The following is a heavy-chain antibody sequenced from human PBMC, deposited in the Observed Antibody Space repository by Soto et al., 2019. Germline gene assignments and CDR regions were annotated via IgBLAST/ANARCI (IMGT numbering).Heavy chain of an antibody. J-gene: IGHJ6*02. CDR1: GFTFNTYP. CDR2: ISSTAGRTS. V-gene: IGHV3-23*01. CDR3: SKGVLSFHYGMEV. Sequence: LRLSCATSGFTFNTYPMTWVRQAPGKGLEWVSSISSTAGRTSSYADSVKGRFAISRDFSDNTVYLQMNNLRVDDTAVYFCSKGVLSFHYGMEVWGQGTTVTVSS. D-gene: IGHD3-10*01.